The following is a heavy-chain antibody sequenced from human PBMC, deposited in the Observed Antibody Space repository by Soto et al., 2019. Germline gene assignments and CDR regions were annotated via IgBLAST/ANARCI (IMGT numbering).Heavy chain of an antibody. CDR1: GFTFSSYG. Sequence: GGPLRLSCAASGFTFSSYGMHWVRQAPGKGLEWVAVISYDGSNKYHADSVKGRFTISRDNSKNTLYLQMNSLRAEDTAVDYCAKVRFPLVGAIYYYYSGWDVGGKGPTVPVSP. CDR3: AKVRFPLVGAIYYYYSGWDV. V-gene: IGHV3-30*18. J-gene: IGHJ6*04. D-gene: IGHD1-26*01. CDR2: ISYDGSNK.